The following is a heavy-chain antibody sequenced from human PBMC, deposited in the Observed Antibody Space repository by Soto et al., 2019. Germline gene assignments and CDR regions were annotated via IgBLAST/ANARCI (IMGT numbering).Heavy chain of an antibody. CDR1: GGSFSGHS. V-gene: IGHV4-34*01. CDR3: STRAYDTNGYYRFDP. J-gene: IGHJ5*01. Sequence: SETLSLTCAVYGGSFSGHSWAWTRQSPGKGLEWIGDINHSGRVNYSPSLKSRVTISLDTSKNQFSLTLSAVTAADTATYYCSTRAYDTNGYYRFDPWGQGTLVTVSS. CDR2: INHSGRV. D-gene: IGHD3-22*01.